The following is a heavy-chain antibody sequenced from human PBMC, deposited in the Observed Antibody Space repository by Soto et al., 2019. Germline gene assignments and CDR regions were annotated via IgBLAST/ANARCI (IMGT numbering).Heavy chain of an antibody. V-gene: IGHV3-30*18. Sequence: QVQLVESGGGVVQPGRSLRLSCAGTGFTFSNYGFHWVREAPGKGLEWGGVISFDGTDRYYVDSVKGRFTISRDNTKNSVYLQLNSLRGEDAAVYYCAKIVGEFRTDTGMAVWGHGTTVHVSS. CDR2: ISFDGTDR. J-gene: IGHJ6*02. D-gene: IGHD1-26*01. CDR3: AKIVGEFRTDTGMAV. CDR1: GFTFSNYG.